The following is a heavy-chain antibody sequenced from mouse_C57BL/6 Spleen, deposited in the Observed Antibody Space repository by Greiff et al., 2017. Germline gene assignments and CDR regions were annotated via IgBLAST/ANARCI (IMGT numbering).Heavy chain of an antibody. CDR3: ASLNDFHV. CDR1: GYSFTDYN. D-gene: IGHD2-4*01. CDR2: INPNYGTT. V-gene: IGHV1-39*01. J-gene: IGHJ1*03. Sequence: EVQLVESGPELVKPGASGYSFTDYNMNWVKQSNGKSLEWIGVINPNYGTTSYNQKFKGKATLTVDQSSSTAYMQLNSLTFEDSAVYYCASLNDFHVWGTGTTVTVSS.